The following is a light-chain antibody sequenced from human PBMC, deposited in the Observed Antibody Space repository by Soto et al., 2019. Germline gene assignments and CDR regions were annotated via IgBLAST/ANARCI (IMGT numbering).Light chain of an antibody. CDR3: QQYNSYSQT. Sequence: DIQMTQSPSSLSASVGDRGTITCRASQSISSYLNWYQQKPGKAPKLLIYAASSLQSGVPSRFSGSGSGTEFTLTISSLQPDDFATYYCQQYNSYSQTFGQGTKVDI. V-gene: IGKV1-39*01. CDR1: QSISSY. CDR2: AAS. J-gene: IGKJ1*01.